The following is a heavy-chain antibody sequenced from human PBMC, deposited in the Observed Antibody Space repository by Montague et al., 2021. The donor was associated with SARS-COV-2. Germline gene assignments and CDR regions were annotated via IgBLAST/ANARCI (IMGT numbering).Heavy chain of an antibody. CDR1: GGSFSNHY. CDR2: SNERGIT. V-gene: IGHV4-34*01. Sequence: SETLSLTCAVYGGSFSNHYWSWIRQPPGKGLEWIGESNERGITXXXPSXQGRVTISVDTSKNQFSLRLSPVTAADTAVYYCARDVVAAPGTFDYWGQGTLVTVSS. J-gene: IGHJ4*02. D-gene: IGHD6-13*01. CDR3: ARDVVAAPGTFDY.